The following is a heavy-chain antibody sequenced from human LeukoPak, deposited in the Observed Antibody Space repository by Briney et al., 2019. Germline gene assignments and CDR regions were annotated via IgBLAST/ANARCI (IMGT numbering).Heavy chain of an antibody. Sequence: RASVKVSCKASGYTFTSYDINWVRQATGQGLEWMGWMNPNSGNTGYAQKFQGRVTMTRNTSLSTAYMELSSLRSEDTAVYYCARGLARRWELLGHWGQGTLVTVSS. CDR1: GYTFTSYD. D-gene: IGHD1-26*01. J-gene: IGHJ4*02. V-gene: IGHV1-8*01. CDR2: MNPNSGNT. CDR3: ARGLARRWELLGH.